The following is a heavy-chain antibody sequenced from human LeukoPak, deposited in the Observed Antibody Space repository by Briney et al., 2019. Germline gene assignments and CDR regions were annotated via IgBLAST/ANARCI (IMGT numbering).Heavy chain of an antibody. J-gene: IGHJ4*02. CDR1: GGSISGYY. CDR2: IYYSGST. D-gene: IGHD6-19*01. Sequence: SETLSFTCSVSGGSISGYYWSWSRQPPGQGLEWIGYIYYSGSTNYNPSLKSRVIISRDTSKNQFSLNLSSVTAADTAVYYCARGYTDGWLIGYWGQGTLVTVSS. V-gene: IGHV4-59*08. CDR3: ARGYTDGWLIGY.